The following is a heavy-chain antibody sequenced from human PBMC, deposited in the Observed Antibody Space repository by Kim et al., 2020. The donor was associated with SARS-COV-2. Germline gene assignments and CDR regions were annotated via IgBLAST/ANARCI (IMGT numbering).Heavy chain of an antibody. CDR2: IYYSGST. D-gene: IGHD6-13*01. CDR3: AGDSKQPALGFDP. Sequence: SETLSLTCTVSGGSISSGGYYWSWIRQHPGKGLEWIGYIYYSGSTYYNPSLKSRVTISVDTSKNQFSLKLSSVTAADTAVYYCAGDSKQPALGFDPSGQGTLVTVSS. V-gene: IGHV4-31*03. CDR1: GGSISSGGYY. J-gene: IGHJ5*02.